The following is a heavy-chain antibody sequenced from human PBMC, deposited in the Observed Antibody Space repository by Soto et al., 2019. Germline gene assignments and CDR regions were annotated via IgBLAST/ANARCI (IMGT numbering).Heavy chain of an antibody. Sequence: QVQLVQSGAEVKKPGSSVKVSCKASGGTFSNYILNWVRQAPGQGLEWMGEIIPVFATTNYAQKFQGRVSITADESTSTAYMELSSLRSEATAVFYCARTDLRYCSGGACYKGFDSWGQGTLVTVSS. CDR3: ARTDLRYCSGGACYKGFDS. D-gene: IGHD2-15*01. CDR1: GGTFSNYI. CDR2: IIPVFATT. V-gene: IGHV1-69*01. J-gene: IGHJ4*02.